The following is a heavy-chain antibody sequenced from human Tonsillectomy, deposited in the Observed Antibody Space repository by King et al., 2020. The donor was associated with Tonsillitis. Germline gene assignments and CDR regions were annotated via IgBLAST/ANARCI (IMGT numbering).Heavy chain of an antibody. CDR1: GYTFTSYG. CDR3: ARDVDIVSTTDDN. D-gene: IGHD5/OR15-5a*01. V-gene: IGHV1-18*01. CDR2: ISGYNGNI. J-gene: IGHJ4*02. Sequence: LQLVQSGAEVKKPGASVKVSCKASGYTFTSYGISWVRQTPGQGLEWMGWISGYNGNINYAEKLQGKVTMTTDTSTSTAYMELRNLRYDDTAVNYCARDVDIVSTTDDNWCQRTLVTAAS.